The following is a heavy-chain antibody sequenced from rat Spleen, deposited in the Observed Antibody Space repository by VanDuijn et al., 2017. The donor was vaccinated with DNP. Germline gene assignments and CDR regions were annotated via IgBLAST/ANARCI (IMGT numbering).Heavy chain of an antibody. J-gene: IGHJ4*01. CDR3: ASTLVNYGTYGYYAMDA. CDR2: IWTGGST. Sequence: QVQLKESGPGLVQPSQTLSLACTVSGFSLTSYHVHWVRQPSGKGLEWMGVIWTGGSTEYNSALKSRLSISRDTSKSQVLLKMNSLQTEDTAMYSCASTLVNYGTYGYYAMDAWGQGTSVTVSS. CDR1: GFSLTSYH. V-gene: IGHV2-43*01. D-gene: IGHD1-3*01.